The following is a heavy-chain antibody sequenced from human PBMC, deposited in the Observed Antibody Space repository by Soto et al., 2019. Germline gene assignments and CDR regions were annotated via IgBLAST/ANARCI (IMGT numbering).Heavy chain of an antibody. CDR3: ARDRYLDSYAFDY. CDR1: GFTFSAYA. D-gene: IGHD3-9*01. Sequence: QVQLVESGGGVVQPGTSLGLSCAASGFTFSAYAMYWVRQAPGKGLEWVAVISYDGNGKHYADSVKGRFTISRDENDNTLFLQMNILRPEDTAVYYCARDRYLDSYAFDYWGQGTLVTVSS. V-gene: IGHV3-30-3*01. CDR2: ISYDGNGK. J-gene: IGHJ4*02.